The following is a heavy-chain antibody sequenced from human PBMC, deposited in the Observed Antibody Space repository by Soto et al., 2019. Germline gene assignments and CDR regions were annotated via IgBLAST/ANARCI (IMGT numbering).Heavy chain of an antibody. D-gene: IGHD6-19*01. CDR1: DGSFSGYF. V-gene: IGHV4-34*01. CDR3: ARGQWLPRGEY. J-gene: IGHJ4*02. Sequence: SETLSLTCGVYDGSFSGYFWTWIRQSPGKGLEWIGEINHSGSTNYNPSLKSRATISVDPSEKEFSLRLSAVTAADTAVYYCARGQWLPRGEYWGQGALVTVSS. CDR2: INHSGST.